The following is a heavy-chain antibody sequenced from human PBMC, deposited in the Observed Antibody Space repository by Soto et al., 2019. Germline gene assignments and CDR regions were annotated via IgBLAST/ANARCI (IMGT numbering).Heavy chain of an antibody. CDR3: ARRVWCGSPGWFDP. V-gene: IGHV4-59*01. J-gene: IGHJ5*02. Sequence: SETLSLTCTVSGGSISSYYWSWIRQPPGKGLEWIGYIYYSGSTNYNPSLKSRVTISVDTSKNQFSLKLSSVTAADTAVYYCARRVWCGSPGWFDPGGQGTLVTV. CDR1: GGSISSYY. CDR2: IYYSGST. D-gene: IGHD3-10*01.